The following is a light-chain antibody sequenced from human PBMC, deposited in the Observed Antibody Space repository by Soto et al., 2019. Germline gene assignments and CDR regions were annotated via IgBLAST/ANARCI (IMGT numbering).Light chain of an antibody. CDR1: HSLLHSNGFNY. CDR2: LGS. Sequence: LVMSQSPLSLTVTPGQPASISCRSSHSLLHSNGFNYLDWYLQKPGQPPHLLIYLGSYRASGVPDRFRGSGSGTEFTLSITRVEAEDVGVFYCMQALEAPPTFGQGTK. CDR3: MQALEAPPT. J-gene: IGKJ2*01. V-gene: IGKV2-28*01.